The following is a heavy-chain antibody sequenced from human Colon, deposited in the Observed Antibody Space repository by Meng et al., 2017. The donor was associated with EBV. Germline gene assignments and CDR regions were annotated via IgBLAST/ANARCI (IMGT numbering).Heavy chain of an antibody. D-gene: IGHD1-26*01. Sequence: QVQRQESGPGLVQPSGTLSLTCGVSGVSIRSNIRWTWVRQPPGKGLEWIGDIDDSGSTNYNPSLNRRISISLDKSKNHFSLKVNSVTAADTAVYYCARGKQDAWELLAYWGQGALVTVSS. J-gene: IGHJ4*02. CDR1: GVSIRSNIR. CDR2: IDDSGST. CDR3: ARGKQDAWELLAY. V-gene: IGHV4-4*02.